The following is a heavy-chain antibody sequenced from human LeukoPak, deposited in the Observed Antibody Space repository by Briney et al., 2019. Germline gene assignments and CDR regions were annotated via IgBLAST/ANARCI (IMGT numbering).Heavy chain of an antibody. CDR2: IYPSDSDT. D-gene: IGHD1-1*01. V-gene: IGHV5-51*01. J-gene: IGHJ4*02. CDR3: ARQERDAFGY. Sequence: GESLKISCKGSGYSFTSYWLAWVRQMPGKGPEWMGIIYPSDSDTRYSPSFQGQATISADKSISTAYLQWSSLKASDTAMYYCARQERDAFGYWGQGTLVTVSS. CDR1: GYSFTSYW.